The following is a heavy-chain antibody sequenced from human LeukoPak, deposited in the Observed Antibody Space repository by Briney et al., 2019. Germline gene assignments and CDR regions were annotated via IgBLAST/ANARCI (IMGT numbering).Heavy chain of an antibody. CDR2: ISSSGSTI. Sequence: PGGSLRLSCAASGFTFSSYEMNWVRQAPGKGPEWVSYISSSGSTIYYADSVKGRFTISRDNAKNSLYLQMNSLRAEDTAVYYCARGPSYSSGWYFRVGYFQHWGQGTLVTVSS. J-gene: IGHJ1*01. CDR3: ARGPSYSSGWYFRVGYFQH. CDR1: GFTFSSYE. V-gene: IGHV3-48*03. D-gene: IGHD6-19*01.